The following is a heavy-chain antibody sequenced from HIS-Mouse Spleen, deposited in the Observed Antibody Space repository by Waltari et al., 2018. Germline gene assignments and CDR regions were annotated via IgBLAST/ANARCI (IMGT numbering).Heavy chain of an antibody. Sequence: QVQLVESGGGVVQPGRSPRLSCAASGFTFSSYAMHWVRQAPGKGLEGAAVLSYDGSNKYSAESVKGRFTISRDNSKNTLYLQMNSLRAEDTAVYYCATAEGPYSSSLFDYWGQGTLVTVSS. CDR3: ATAEGPYSSSLFDY. J-gene: IGHJ4*02. D-gene: IGHD6-6*01. V-gene: IGHV3-30-3*01. CDR2: LSYDGSNK. CDR1: GFTFSSYA.